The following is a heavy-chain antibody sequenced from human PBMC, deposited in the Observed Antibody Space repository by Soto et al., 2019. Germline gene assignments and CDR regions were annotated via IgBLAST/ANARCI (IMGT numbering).Heavy chain of an antibody. Sequence: QITLNESGPTQVKPRQTLTLTCTFSGFSLTTSGVGVGWIRQSPGKAPEWLALIYWVDDKRYSPSLKSRLTITKDTSKNQVVLTMAELDPADTATYYCAHRVLRTVFGLVTTTAIYFDFWGQGTPVAVSS. V-gene: IGHV2-5*02. CDR1: GFSLTTSGVG. D-gene: IGHD3-3*01. J-gene: IGHJ4*02. CDR2: IYWVDDK. CDR3: AHRVLRTVFGLVTTTAIYFDF.